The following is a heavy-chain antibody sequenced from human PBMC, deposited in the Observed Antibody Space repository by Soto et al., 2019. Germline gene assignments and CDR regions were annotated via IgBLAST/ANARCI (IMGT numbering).Heavy chain of an antibody. CDR2: INHSGST. D-gene: IGHD6-19*01. J-gene: IGHJ4*02. Sequence: QVQLQQWGAGLLKPSETLSLTCAVYGGSFSGYYWSWIRQPPGKGLEWIGEINHSGSTNYNPSLKSRVTISVDTSKNQFSLKLSSVTAADTAVYYCARAVSSGIAVAGIVDYWGQGTLVTVSS. CDR3: ARAVSSGIAVAGIVDY. V-gene: IGHV4-34*01. CDR1: GGSFSGYY.